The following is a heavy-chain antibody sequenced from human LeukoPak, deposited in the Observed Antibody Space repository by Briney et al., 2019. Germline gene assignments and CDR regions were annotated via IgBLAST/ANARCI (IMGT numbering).Heavy chain of an antibody. Sequence: SETLSLTCTLSGGSISSYYWSWIRQPPGKGLEGIGYIFYSGSTNYNPSLKSRVTISVDTSKNQFSLKLSSVTAADTAVYYCARESRGWSYFDYWGQGTLVTVSS. CDR1: GGSISSYY. V-gene: IGHV4-59*01. J-gene: IGHJ4*02. CDR2: IFYSGST. D-gene: IGHD6-19*01. CDR3: ARESRGWSYFDY.